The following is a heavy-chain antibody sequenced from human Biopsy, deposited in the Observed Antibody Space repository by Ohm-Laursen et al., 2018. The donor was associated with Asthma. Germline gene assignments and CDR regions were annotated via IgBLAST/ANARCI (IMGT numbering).Heavy chain of an antibody. Sequence: YERHWDRKGAGMGLGRVAVISYDGSSIYYADSVKGRFTISRDNSKNTLSLQMNSLTAEDTAVYYCAREGVAGTHIEDWGQGTLVTVSS. CDR3: AREGVAGTHIED. CDR2: ISYDGSSI. J-gene: IGHJ4*02. CDR1: YE. D-gene: IGHD6-19*01. V-gene: IGHV3-30-3*01.